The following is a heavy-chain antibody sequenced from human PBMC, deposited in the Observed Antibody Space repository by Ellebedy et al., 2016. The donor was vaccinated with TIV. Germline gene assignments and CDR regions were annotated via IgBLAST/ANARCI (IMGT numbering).Heavy chain of an antibody. D-gene: IGHD2-21*02. CDR1: GGSISRGGDY. V-gene: IGHV4-39*01. J-gene: IGHJ4*02. CDR2: VYYSGSP. Sequence: MPSETLSLTCTVSGGSISRGGDYCAWIRQPPVKVLEYIVIVYYSGSPYYNPSFKSRVTLSADTSKNQFSLNLRTVTAADTAVYYCARTDPWQPIDDWGQGILVSVSS. CDR3: ARTDPWQPIDD.